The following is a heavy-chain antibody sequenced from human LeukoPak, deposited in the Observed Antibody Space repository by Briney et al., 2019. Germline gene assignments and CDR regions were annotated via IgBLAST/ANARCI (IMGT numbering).Heavy chain of an antibody. CDR3: ARAGLNGDVDY. CDR2: INQDGSS. D-gene: IGHD4-17*01. CDR1: GASFSGYY. J-gene: IGHJ4*02. Sequence: AETLSLTCAVYGASFSGYYWSWIRQPPGKGLEWIGEINQDGSSNYNPSLKSRVTISVDTSKNQFSLTLSSVTAADTAVYYCARAGLNGDVDYWGQGTLVTVSS. V-gene: IGHV4-34*01.